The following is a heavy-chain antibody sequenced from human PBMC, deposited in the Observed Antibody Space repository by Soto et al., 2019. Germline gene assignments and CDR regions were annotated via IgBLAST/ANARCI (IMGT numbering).Heavy chain of an antibody. D-gene: IGHD6-6*01. CDR1: GFTFSSYA. CDR2: ISYDGSNK. V-gene: IGHV3-30-3*01. J-gene: IGHJ4*02. Sequence: GGSLRLSCAASGFTFSSYAMHWVRQAPGKGLEWVAVISYDGSNKYYADSVKGRFTISRDNSKNTLYLQMNSLRAEDTAVYYCARGRENIAAPDYWGQGTLVTVSS. CDR3: ARGRENIAAPDY.